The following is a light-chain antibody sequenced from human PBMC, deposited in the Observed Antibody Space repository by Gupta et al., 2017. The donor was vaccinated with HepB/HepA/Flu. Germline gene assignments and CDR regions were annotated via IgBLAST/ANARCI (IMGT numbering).Light chain of an antibody. V-gene: IGLV1-44*01. J-gene: IGLJ3*02. CDR3: AAWYDSLNGSWV. CDR2: SNN. Sequence: QSVLPQPPSASGTPGQRVTISCSGSSSNIGSNTVDWYQQLPGTAPNLLIHSNNQQPPGVPDRFSGSKSGTSASLAISGGQSEDEADYYCAAWYDSLNGSWVFGGGTKLTVL. CDR1: SSNIGSNT.